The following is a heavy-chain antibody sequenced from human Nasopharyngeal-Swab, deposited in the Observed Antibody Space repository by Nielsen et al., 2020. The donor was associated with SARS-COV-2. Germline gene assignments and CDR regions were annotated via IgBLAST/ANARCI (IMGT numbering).Heavy chain of an antibody. CDR2: SYYSGST. D-gene: IGHD3-10*01. CDR3: TQDVLLWFGELYGGNWFDP. J-gene: IGHJ5*02. Sequence: SETLSLTCTVSGGSISRSSYYWGWIRQPPGKGLEGIGRSYYSGSTYYNPALKRRGTISVDTPKNQFSLKLSSVTAADTAVYYCTQDVLLWFGELYGGNWFDPWGQGTLVTVSS. V-gene: IGHV4-39*01. CDR1: GGSISRSSYY.